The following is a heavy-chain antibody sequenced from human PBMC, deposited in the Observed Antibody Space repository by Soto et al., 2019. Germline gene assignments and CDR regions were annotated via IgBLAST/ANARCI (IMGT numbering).Heavy chain of an antibody. CDR2: INAYNGNT. D-gene: IGHD6-13*01. V-gene: IGHV1-18*01. CDR3: ATGLPRIAAAGYFDY. J-gene: IGHJ4*02. CDR1: GYTFTSYG. Sequence: GASVKVSCKASGYTFTSYGISWVRQAPGQGLEWMGWINAYNGNTNYAQKLQGRVTMTEDTSTDTAYMELSSLRSEDTAVYYCATGLPRIAAAGYFDYWGQGTLVTVSS.